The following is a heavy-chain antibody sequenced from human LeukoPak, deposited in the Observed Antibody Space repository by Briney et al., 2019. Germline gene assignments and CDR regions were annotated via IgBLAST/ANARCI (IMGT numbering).Heavy chain of an antibody. V-gene: IGHV1-69*01. CDR1: GGTFSSYA. CDR3: ARDLVGDYYGMDV. D-gene: IGHD2-2*01. J-gene: IGHJ6*02. CDR2: IIPIFGTT. Sequence: ASVNVSCKASGGTFSSYAISWVRQAPGQGLEWMGGIIPIFGTTNYAQKFQGRVTITADESTSTAYMELSSLRSEDTAVYYCARDLVGDYYGMDVWGQGTTVTVSS.